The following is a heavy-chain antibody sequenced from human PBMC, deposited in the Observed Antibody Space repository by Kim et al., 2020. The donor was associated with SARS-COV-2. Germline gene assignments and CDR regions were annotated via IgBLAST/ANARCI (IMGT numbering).Heavy chain of an antibody. CDR3: ARGRGYSSSWYIGWFAP. CDR2: IYYSGST. D-gene: IGHD6-13*01. J-gene: IGHJ5*02. Sequence: SETLSLTCTVSGGSISSSSYYWGWIRQPPGKGLEWIGSIYYSGSTYYNPSLKSRVTISVDTSKNQFSLKLSSVTAADTAVYYCARGRGYSSSWYIGWFAP. CDR1: GGSISSSSYY. V-gene: IGHV4-39*01.